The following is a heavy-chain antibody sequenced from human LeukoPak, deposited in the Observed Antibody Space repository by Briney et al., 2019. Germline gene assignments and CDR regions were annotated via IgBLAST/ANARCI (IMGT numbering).Heavy chain of an antibody. CDR3: VRGCSSSNCYPFDY. Sequence: PGGSLRLSCAVSGFSFDNYWMHWFRQAPGKGLMWVSRINHDGSTNYADSVKGRFTISRDNARNTVYMQMNSLRAEDTAVYYCVRGCSSSNCYPFDYWGQGTLVTVSS. V-gene: IGHV3-74*01. CDR1: GFSFDNYW. J-gene: IGHJ4*02. CDR2: INHDGST. D-gene: IGHD2-2*01.